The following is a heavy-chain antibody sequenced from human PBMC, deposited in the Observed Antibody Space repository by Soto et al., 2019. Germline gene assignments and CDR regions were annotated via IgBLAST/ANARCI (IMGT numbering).Heavy chain of an antibody. V-gene: IGHV1-18*01. D-gene: IGHD3-22*01. CDR3: AAYDSSGWTDTGDQYFEH. CDR1: GYTFTSYG. Sequence: ASVKVSCKASGYTFTSYGISWVRQAPGQELEWMGWISAYNGNTNYAQKLPGRVTMNTDTSTSTAYMELRSLRSDDTAVYYFAAYDSSGWTDTGDQYFEHWGQGTLITVSS. CDR2: ISAYNGNT. J-gene: IGHJ1*01.